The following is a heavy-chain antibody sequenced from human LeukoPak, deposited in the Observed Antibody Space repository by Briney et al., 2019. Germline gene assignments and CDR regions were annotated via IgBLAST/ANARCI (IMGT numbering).Heavy chain of an antibody. D-gene: IGHD1-26*01. J-gene: IGHJ5*02. V-gene: IGHV4-59*01. Sequence: SETLSLTCTVSSGSISSYYWSWIRQPPGKGLEWIGYIYYSGSTNYNPSLKSRVTISVDPSKNQFSLKLSSVTAADTAVYYCARDKGSGSQVWFDPWGQGTLVTVSS. CDR3: ARDKGSGSQVWFDP. CDR1: SGSISSYY. CDR2: IYYSGST.